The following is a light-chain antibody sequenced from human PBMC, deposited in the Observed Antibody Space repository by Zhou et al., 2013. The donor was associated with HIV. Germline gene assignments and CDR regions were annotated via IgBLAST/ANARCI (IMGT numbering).Light chain of an antibody. V-gene: IGKV3-15*01. J-gene: IGKJ3*01. Sequence: EIVLTQSPGTLSLSPGERATLSCRASQSVSSNLAWYQQKPGQAPRLLIYGASTRTTGIPARFSGSGSGTEFTLTISSLQSEDFAVYYCQQYNNWVFTFGPGTKVDIK. CDR2: GAS. CDR1: QSVSSN. CDR3: QQYNNWVFT.